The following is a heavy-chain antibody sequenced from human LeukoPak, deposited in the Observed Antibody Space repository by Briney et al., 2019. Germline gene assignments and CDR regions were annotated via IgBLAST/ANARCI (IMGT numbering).Heavy chain of an antibody. J-gene: IGHJ4*02. V-gene: IGHV3-23*01. D-gene: IGHD3-10*01. CDR2: ISGSGGST. Sequence: GGSLRLSCAASGFTFSSYAMSWVRQAPGKGLEWVSAISGSGGSTYYADSVKGRFTISRDNSKNTLYLQMNSLRAEDTAVYYCAKSLRYYGSGSLIFDYWGQGTLVTVSS. CDR1: GFTFSSYA. CDR3: AKSLRYYGSGSLIFDY.